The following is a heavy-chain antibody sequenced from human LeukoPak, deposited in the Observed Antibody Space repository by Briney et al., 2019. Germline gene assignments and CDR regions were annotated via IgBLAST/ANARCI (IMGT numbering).Heavy chain of an antibody. V-gene: IGHV3-48*03. CDR3: ARDRSKVTAYDDALDI. J-gene: IGHJ3*02. CDR2: ISDIGSTQ. D-gene: IGHD2-21*02. Sequence: GGSLRLSCSASGFTFSSYELNWVRQAPGKGLEWISYISDIGSTQHYADSVEGRFTISRDNAKNSLYLQMNSLTVDDTAVYYCARDRSKVTAYDDALDIWGQGTMVMVSS. CDR1: GFTFSSYE.